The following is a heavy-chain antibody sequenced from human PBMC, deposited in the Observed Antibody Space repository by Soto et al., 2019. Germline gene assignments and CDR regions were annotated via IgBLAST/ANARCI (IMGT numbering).Heavy chain of an antibody. V-gene: IGHV4-4*02. CDR2: IFHSGRT. CDR1: GGSISSNNR. CDR3: ARSGRQRDTAMPDY. Sequence: SETLSLTCTVSGGSISSNNRWIWVRQPPGKGLEWIGEIFHSGRTTYNPSLKSRDTMSVDKSKNQYYLKLNSVTAADTAVYYCARSGRQRDTAMPDYWGQGTLVTVSS. D-gene: IGHD5-18*01. J-gene: IGHJ4*02.